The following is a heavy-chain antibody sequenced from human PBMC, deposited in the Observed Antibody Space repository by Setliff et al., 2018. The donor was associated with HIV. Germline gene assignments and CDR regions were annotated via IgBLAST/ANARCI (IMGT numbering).Heavy chain of an antibody. V-gene: IGHV1-18*01. Sequence: GASVKVSCKTSGYTFSKYGISWVRQAPGQGLEWVGWVSPYNDDRNYGQKFQDRVTVTTDTSTSTAYMELRGLRSDDTAVYYCARVGSVVVVTAIDYWGQGTLVTVSS. D-gene: IGHD2-21*02. CDR2: VSPYNDDR. CDR1: GYTFSKYG. J-gene: IGHJ4*02. CDR3: ARVGSVVVVTAIDY.